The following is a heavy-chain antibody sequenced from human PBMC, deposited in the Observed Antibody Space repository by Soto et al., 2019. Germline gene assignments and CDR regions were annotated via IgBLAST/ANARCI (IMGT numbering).Heavy chain of an antibody. CDR2: IYHLGGT. Sequence: QVQLQESGPGLVKPSGTLSLTCAVSGDSVRSSNWWTWVRQSPGKGLEWIGEIYHLGGTNYNPSLKSRVTISVDMAKNQVSRKLSSVTAADTAVYYCATMKKPRGYYYGLNVWGQGTTVTVSS. CDR3: ATMKKPRGYYYGLNV. CDR1: GDSVRSSNW. J-gene: IGHJ6*02. V-gene: IGHV4-4*02.